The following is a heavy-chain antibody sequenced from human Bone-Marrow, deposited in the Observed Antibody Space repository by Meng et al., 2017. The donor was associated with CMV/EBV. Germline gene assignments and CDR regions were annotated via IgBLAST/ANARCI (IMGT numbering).Heavy chain of an antibody. CDR1: GFTFSSYE. Sequence: GESLKISCAASGFTFSSYEMNWVRQAPGKGLEWISYISSSGNIKYYADSVKGRFTISRDNSKNTLHLEMNSLRADDTAIYFCARGAYLGLYYYGMDVWGQGTTVTVSS. D-gene: IGHD7-27*01. J-gene: IGHJ6*02. CDR3: ARGAYLGLYYYGMDV. CDR2: ISSSGNIK. V-gene: IGHV3-48*03.